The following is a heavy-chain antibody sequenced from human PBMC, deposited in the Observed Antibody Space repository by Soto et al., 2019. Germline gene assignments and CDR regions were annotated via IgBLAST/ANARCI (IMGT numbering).Heavy chain of an antibody. J-gene: IGHJ4*02. Sequence: QVQLQESGPGLVKPSETLSLTCAVSGDSISTYYCMWIRQPPGKGLESIGYLYYGRSANYKPSLTXRXTXAXXTSTNQCSLTLSSMTAADTAVYYCALRSMAVVPEYWGQGTLVTVSS. D-gene: IGHD3-22*01. V-gene: IGHV4-59*01. CDR3: ALRSMAVVPEY. CDR2: LYYGRSA. CDR1: GDSISTYY.